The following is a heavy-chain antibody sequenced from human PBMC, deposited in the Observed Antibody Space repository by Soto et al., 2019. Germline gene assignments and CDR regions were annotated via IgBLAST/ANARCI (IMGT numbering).Heavy chain of an antibody. V-gene: IGHV1-18*01. Sequence: QLVQSGGEVKKPGASVKVSCRASGYTFTSFRITWVRQAPGQGLEWMGWISAYSGDTNYAQRFQGRVTMTTDTSTSTAYMEVQSLRSDDTAVYYCAVLYCSSTSFYPDYWGQGTLVTVSS. D-gene: IGHD2-2*01. J-gene: IGHJ4*02. CDR3: AVLYCSSTSFYPDY. CDR1: GYTFTSFR. CDR2: ISAYSGDT.